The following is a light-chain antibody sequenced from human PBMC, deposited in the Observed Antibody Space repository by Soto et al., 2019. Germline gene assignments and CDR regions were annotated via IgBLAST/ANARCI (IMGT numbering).Light chain of an antibody. J-gene: IGKJ1*01. CDR3: QQYGSSSWT. Sequence: ESVLTQSPGTLSLSPGERATLSCRASQSVSSSYLAWYQQKPGQAPRLLIYGASSRATGIPDRFSGSGSGTEFTLTISRLEPEEFAVYYCQQYGSSSWTFGQGTKVEIK. CDR2: GAS. V-gene: IGKV3-20*01. CDR1: QSVSSSY.